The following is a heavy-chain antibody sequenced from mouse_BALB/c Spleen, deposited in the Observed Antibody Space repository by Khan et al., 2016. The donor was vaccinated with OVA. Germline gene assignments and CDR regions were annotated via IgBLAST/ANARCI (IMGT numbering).Heavy chain of an antibody. CDR1: GYSITSDCA. CDR2: ISSSGST. Sequence: EVKLLESGPGLVKPSQSLSLTCTVTGYSITSDCAWNWIRQFPGNKLEWMGYISSSGSTNYNPALKSRISITRDTSKNQFFLQLNSVTTEDTATYYCARDGSRYNYAMDYWGQGTSVTVSS. V-gene: IGHV3-2*02. J-gene: IGHJ4*01. D-gene: IGHD2-3*01. CDR3: ARDGSRYNYAMDY.